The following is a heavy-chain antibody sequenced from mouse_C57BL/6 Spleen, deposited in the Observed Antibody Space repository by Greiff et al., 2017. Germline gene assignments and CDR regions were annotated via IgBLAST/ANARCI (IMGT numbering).Heavy chain of an antibody. V-gene: IGHV1-55*01. Sequence: QVQLQQPGAELVKPGASVKMSCKASGYTFTSYWITWVKQRPGQGLEWIGDIYPGSGSPNYNEKFKSKATLTVDTSSSTAYMQLSSLTSEDSAVYYCARPYYGSSQGAMDYWGQGTSVTVSS. D-gene: IGHD1-1*01. CDR2: IYPGSGSP. CDR3: ARPYYGSSQGAMDY. J-gene: IGHJ4*01. CDR1: GYTFTSYW.